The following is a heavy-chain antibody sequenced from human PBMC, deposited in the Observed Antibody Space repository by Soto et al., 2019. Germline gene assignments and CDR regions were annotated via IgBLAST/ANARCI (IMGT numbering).Heavy chain of an antibody. CDR2: ISYDGSNK. J-gene: IGHJ4*02. D-gene: IGHD2-8*02. V-gene: IGHV3-30*18. Sequence: QVQLVESGGGVVQPGRSLRLSCAASGFTFSSYGMHWVRQAPGKGLEWVAVISYDGSNKDYADCVKDRFTISRDNSKNTLYLQMNSLRDEDTAVYYCAKDGIEDWWTEGYYFDYWGQGTLVTVSS. CDR3: AKDGIEDWWTEGYYFDY. CDR1: GFTFSSYG.